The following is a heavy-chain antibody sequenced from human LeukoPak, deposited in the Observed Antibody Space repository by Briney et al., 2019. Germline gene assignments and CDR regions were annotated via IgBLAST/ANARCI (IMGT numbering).Heavy chain of an antibody. V-gene: IGHV4-34*01. CDR1: GGSISSYY. Sequence: PSETLSLTCTVSGGSISSYYWSWIRQPPGKGLEWIGEINHSGSTNYNPSLKSRVTISVDTSKNQFSLKLSSVTAADTAVYYCAIRYSSSWYSIFDYWGQGTLVTVSS. CDR2: INHSGST. D-gene: IGHD6-13*01. CDR3: AIRYSSSWYSIFDY. J-gene: IGHJ4*02.